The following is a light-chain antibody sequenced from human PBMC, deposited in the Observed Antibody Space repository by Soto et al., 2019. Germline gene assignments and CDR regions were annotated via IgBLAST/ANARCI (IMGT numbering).Light chain of an antibody. Sequence: QCALTQPASVSGSPGQSITVSCIGTSSDIGGYNYVSWYQQHPGKAPKLMIYDVSNRPSGVSDRFSGSKSGNTASLTISGLQADDEAYYYCSSYASSNTQVFGGGTKLTVL. CDR2: DVS. CDR1: SSDIGGYNY. V-gene: IGLV2-14*03. J-gene: IGLJ2*01. CDR3: SSYASSNTQV.